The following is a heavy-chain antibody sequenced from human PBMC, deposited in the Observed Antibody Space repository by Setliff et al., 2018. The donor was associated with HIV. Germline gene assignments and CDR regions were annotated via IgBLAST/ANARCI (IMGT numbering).Heavy chain of an antibody. V-gene: IGHV4-39*07. CDR3: ARDPYCSGDGCFRYYQH. CDR2: IYYSGTT. Sequence: PSETLSLTCTVSGGSIDSTSYYWGWIRQPPGKGLEWIGSIYYSGTTYYNPSLKSRVTISVDTSKNQFSLKLSSVTAADTAVYFCARDPYCSGDGCFRYYQHWGRGTLVTVSS. D-gene: IGHD2-15*01. J-gene: IGHJ1*01. CDR1: GGSIDSTSYY.